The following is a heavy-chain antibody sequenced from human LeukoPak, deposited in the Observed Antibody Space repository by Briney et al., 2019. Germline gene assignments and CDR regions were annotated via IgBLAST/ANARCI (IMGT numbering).Heavy chain of an antibody. CDR1: GFTFSSYA. CDR3: ATPYDSSGYWSYYYYGMDV. V-gene: IGHV3-23*01. Sequence: GGSLRLSCAASGFTFSSYAMSWVRQAPGKGLEWVSAISGSGGSTYYADSVKGRFTISRDNSKNTLYLQMNSLRAKDTAVYYCATPYDSSGYWSYYYYGMDVWGQGTTVTVSS. D-gene: IGHD3-22*01. J-gene: IGHJ6*02. CDR2: ISGSGGST.